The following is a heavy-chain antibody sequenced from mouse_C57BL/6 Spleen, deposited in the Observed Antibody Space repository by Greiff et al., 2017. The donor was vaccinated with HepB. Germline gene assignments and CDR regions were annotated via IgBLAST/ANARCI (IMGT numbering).Heavy chain of an antibody. J-gene: IGHJ3*01. Sequence: EVKLQESGGGLVKPGGSLKLSCAASGFTFSDYGMHWVRQAPEKGLEWVAYISSGSSTIYYADTVKGRFTISRDNAKNTLFLQMTSLRSEDTAMYYCARAPYGSSYGFAYWGQGTLVTVSA. V-gene: IGHV5-17*01. D-gene: IGHD1-1*01. CDR1: GFTFSDYG. CDR2: ISSGSSTI. CDR3: ARAPYGSSYGFAY.